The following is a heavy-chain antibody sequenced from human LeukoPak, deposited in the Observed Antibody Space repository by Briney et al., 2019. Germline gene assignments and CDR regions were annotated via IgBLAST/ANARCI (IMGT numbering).Heavy chain of an antibody. Sequence: SGTLSLTCTVSGGSISSGGYYWSWIRQHPGKGLEWIGYIYYSGSTYYNPSLKSRVTISVDTSKNQFSLKLSSVTAADTAVYYCARAPQIAAAGTGKGFDPWGQGTLVTVSS. V-gene: IGHV4-31*03. D-gene: IGHD6-13*01. J-gene: IGHJ5*02. CDR2: IYYSGST. CDR3: ARAPQIAAAGTGKGFDP. CDR1: GGSISSGGYY.